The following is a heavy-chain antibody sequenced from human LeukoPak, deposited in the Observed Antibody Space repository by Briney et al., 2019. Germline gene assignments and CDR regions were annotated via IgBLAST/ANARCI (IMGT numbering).Heavy chain of an antibody. CDR2: IRRDGGVE. CDR3: AKDRASGSGSYSYRGFDY. D-gene: IGHD6-19*01. V-gene: IGHV3-7*03. J-gene: IGHJ4*02. CDR1: GFSFSLYW. Sequence: PGGSLRLSCAASGFSFSLYWMTWVRQAPGKGLEWVANIRRDGGVENYMDSVKGRFTISRDNAKNSLYLQMDSLRAEDTAVYYCAKDRASGSGSYSYRGFDYWGQGTLVTVSS.